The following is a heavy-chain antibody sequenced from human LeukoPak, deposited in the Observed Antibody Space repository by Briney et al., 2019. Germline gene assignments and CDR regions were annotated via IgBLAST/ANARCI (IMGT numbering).Heavy chain of an antibody. CDR1: GGSISSGSYY. CDR2: IYTSGST. V-gene: IGHV4-61*02. CDR3: ARGVRQTDGGYIYAFDI. D-gene: IGHD5-12*01. J-gene: IGHJ3*02. Sequence: SETLSLTCTVSGGSISSGSYYWSWIRQPAGKGLEWIGRIYTSGSTNYNPSLKSRVTISVDTSKNQFSLKLSSVTAADTAVYYCARGVRQTDGGYIYAFDIWGQGTVVTVSS.